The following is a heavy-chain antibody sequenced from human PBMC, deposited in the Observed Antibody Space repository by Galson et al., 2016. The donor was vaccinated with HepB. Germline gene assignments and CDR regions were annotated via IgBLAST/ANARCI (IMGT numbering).Heavy chain of an antibody. CDR1: GYTFTNNG. CDR3: ARDRDAALDY. Sequence: SVKVSCKASGYTFTNNGISWVRQAPGQGLEWMGWISAHSGNTNYAQKFQGRLTLTKDTSASTVYMELRSLRLDDTAMYYCARDRDAALDYWGQGALVTVSS. CDR2: ISAHSGNT. V-gene: IGHV1-18*01. J-gene: IGHJ4*02. D-gene: IGHD6-13*01.